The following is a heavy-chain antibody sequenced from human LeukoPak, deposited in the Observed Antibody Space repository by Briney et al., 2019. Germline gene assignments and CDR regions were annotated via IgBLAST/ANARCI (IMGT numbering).Heavy chain of an antibody. V-gene: IGHV1-18*01. CDR3: ASGPGYCSSTSCYTSGDYYYYGMDV. D-gene: IGHD2-2*01. Sequence: ASVKVSCKASGYTFTSYGISWVRQAPGQGLEWMGWISAYNGNTNYAQKFQGRVTITADKSTSTAYMELSSLRSEDTAVYYCASGPGYCSSTSCYTSGDYYYYGMDVWGQGTTVTVSS. CDR1: GYTFTSYG. J-gene: IGHJ6*02. CDR2: ISAYNGNT.